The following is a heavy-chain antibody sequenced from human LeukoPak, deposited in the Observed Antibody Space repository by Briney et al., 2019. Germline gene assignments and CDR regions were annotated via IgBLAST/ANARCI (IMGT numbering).Heavy chain of an antibody. CDR1: GYTFTSYA. D-gene: IGHD4-11*01. J-gene: IGHJ5*02. Sequence: ASVKVSFKASGYTFTSYAMNWVRQAPGQELEWMGWINTNTGNPTYAQGFTGRFVFSLDTSVSTAYLQISSLKAEDTAVYYCARATTVTTHDNWFDPWGQGTLVTVSS. CDR3: ARATTVTTHDNWFDP. V-gene: IGHV7-4-1*02. CDR2: INTNTGNP.